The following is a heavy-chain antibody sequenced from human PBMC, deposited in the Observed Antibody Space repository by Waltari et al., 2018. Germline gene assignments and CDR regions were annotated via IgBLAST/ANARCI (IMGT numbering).Heavy chain of an antibody. CDR1: GGTFSSYA. D-gene: IGHD3-3*01. CDR3: ARIAGDFWSGTPYYYYGMDV. V-gene: IGHV1-69*05. Sequence: QVQLVQSGAEVKKPGSSVKVSCKASGGTFSSYAISWVRPAPGQGLEWMGGIIPIFGTANYAQKFQGRVTITTDESTSTAYMELSSLRSEDTAVYYCARIAGDFWSGTPYYYYGMDVWGQGTTVTVSS. J-gene: IGHJ6*02. CDR2: IIPIFGTA.